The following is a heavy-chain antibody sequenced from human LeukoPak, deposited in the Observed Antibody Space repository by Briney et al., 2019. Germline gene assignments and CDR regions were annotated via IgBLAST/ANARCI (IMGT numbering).Heavy chain of an antibody. CDR2: ISSSGHST. D-gene: IGHD3-10*01. CDR3: ARGPGRGNAFDI. J-gene: IGHJ3*02. CDR1: GFTFSNYA. V-gene: IGHV3-23*01. Sequence: GGSLRLSCAASGFTFSNYAMSWVRQAPGKGLEWVSVISSSGHSTHFTDSVKGRFTISRDNSKNTVYLQMNSLRAGDTAVYYCARGPGRGNAFDIWGQGTMVTVSS.